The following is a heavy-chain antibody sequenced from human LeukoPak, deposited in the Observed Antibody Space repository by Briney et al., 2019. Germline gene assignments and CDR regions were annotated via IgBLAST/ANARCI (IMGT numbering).Heavy chain of an antibody. CDR1: GFTFSSYS. D-gene: IGHD1-26*01. V-gene: IGHV3-21*01. CDR2: ISSSSSYI. Sequence: GGSLRLSCAASGFTFSSYSMNWVRQAPGKGLEWVSSISSSSSYIYYADSVKGRFTISRDNAKNPLYLQMNSLRAEDTAVYYCARESGSYWETDAFDIWGQGTMVTVSS. J-gene: IGHJ3*02. CDR3: ARESGSYWETDAFDI.